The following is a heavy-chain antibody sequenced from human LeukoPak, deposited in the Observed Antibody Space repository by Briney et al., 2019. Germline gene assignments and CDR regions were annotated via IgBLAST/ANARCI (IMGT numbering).Heavy chain of an antibody. CDR3: VRKNRDFNAAFDI. V-gene: IGHV3-53*01. Sequence: GGSLRLSCTASGFAVSNNYMSWVRQAPGKGLEWVSISYSDSNTNYADSVKGRFTISRDTSQNTLSLQMNSLRAEDTAVYYCVRKNRDFNAAFDIWGQGTVVTVSA. D-gene: IGHD1-14*01. J-gene: IGHJ3*02. CDR1: GFAVSNNY. CDR2: SYSDSNT.